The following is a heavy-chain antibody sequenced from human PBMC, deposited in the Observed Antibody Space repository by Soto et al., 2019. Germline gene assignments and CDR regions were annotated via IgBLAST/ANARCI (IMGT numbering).Heavy chain of an antibody. V-gene: IGHV4-39*01. J-gene: IGHJ4*02. CDR1: GGSISSSSYY. CDR3: ARQWDRDYYDSSGYLVYFDY. D-gene: IGHD3-22*01. Sequence: SETLSLTCTVSGGSISSSSYYWGWIRQPPGKGLEWIGSIYYSGSTYYNPSLKSRVTISVDTSKNQSSLKLSSVTAADTAVYYCARQWDRDYYDSSGYLVYFDYWGQGTLVTVSS. CDR2: IYYSGST.